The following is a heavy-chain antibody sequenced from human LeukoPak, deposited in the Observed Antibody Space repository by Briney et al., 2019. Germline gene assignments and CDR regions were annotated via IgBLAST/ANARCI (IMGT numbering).Heavy chain of an antibody. D-gene: IGHD1-26*01. CDR1: GFTFSSYA. Sequence: GGSLRLSCAASGFTFSSYAMSWVRQAPGKGLEWVSGISGSGDSRYYADSVKGRFTISRDNSKSTLYLQMNSLRAEDTAVYFCAKDIDSFGLHQLLGFDYWGQGTLVTVSS. V-gene: IGHV3-23*01. CDR2: ISGSGDSR. J-gene: IGHJ4*02. CDR3: AKDIDSFGLHQLLGFDY.